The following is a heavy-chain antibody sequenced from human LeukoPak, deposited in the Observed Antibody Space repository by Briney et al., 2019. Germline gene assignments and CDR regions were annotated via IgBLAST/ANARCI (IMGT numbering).Heavy chain of an antibody. D-gene: IGHD3-22*01. V-gene: IGHV3-21*01. CDR3: ARLRYDTSGYYYHFDY. J-gene: IGHJ4*02. Sequence: PGGSLRLSCAASGFTFSRYSMNWARQAPGEGREWVSSISSSSSYIYYADSVKGRFTISRDNAKNSLYLQMNSLRAEDTAVYYCARLRYDTSGYYYHFDYWGQGTLVTVSS. CDR1: GFTFSRYS. CDR2: ISSSSSYI.